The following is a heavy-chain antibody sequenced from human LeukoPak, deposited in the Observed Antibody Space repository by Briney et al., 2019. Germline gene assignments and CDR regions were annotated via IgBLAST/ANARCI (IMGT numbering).Heavy chain of an antibody. CDR3: ARDGYNPYYDY. CDR2: ISSSGSTI. D-gene: IGHD5-24*01. Sequence: GGSLRLSCATSGFTFSSYEMNWVRQAPGKGLEWVSYISSSGSTIYYADSVKGRFTISRDNAKNSLYLQMNSLRAEDTAVYYCARDGYNPYYDYWGQGTLVTVSS. CDR1: GFTFSSYE. J-gene: IGHJ4*02. V-gene: IGHV3-48*03.